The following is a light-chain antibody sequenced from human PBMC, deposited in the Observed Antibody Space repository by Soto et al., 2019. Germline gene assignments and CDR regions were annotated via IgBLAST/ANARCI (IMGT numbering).Light chain of an antibody. CDR2: GNS. Sequence: QSVLTQPPSVSGAPGQRVTISCTGSSSNIGAGYDVHWYQQLPGTAPKLLIYGNSKRPSGVTDRFSGSKSGTSASLAITGLQAEDEADYYCQSYDSSLSAVVFGGGTKLTVL. CDR3: QSYDSSLSAVV. J-gene: IGLJ2*01. CDR1: SSNIGAGYD. V-gene: IGLV1-40*01.